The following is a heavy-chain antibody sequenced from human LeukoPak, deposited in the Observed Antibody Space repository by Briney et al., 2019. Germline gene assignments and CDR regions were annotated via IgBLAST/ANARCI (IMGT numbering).Heavy chain of an antibody. CDR1: GYTLTELS. Sequence: AAVKVSCTVAGYTLTELSMHWVRQAPGKGLEWMGGFDTEDGETIYTQKFQGRVTMTEDTATDTAYMELSSLRSEDTAVYYCATHLLFTRSIPYYYYYYMDVWGKGTTVTVSS. CDR3: ATHLLFTRSIPYYYYYYMDV. J-gene: IGHJ6*03. V-gene: IGHV1-24*01. D-gene: IGHD2-21*01. CDR2: FDTEDGET.